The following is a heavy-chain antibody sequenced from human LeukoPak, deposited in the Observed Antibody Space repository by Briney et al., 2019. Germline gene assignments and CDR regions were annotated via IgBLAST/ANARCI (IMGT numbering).Heavy chain of an antibody. D-gene: IGHD3-22*01. J-gene: IGHJ4*02. V-gene: IGHV4-34*01. Sequence: KTSETLSLSCAISGVSFIGYYWSWFRQPPGKGLEWVGEISHAGGASYSPSLKSRVTISVDTSKNQFSLNLSSVTAADTAVYYCARGPPPDVDRSGFYYNYWGQGTLVIVSS. CDR3: ARGPPPDVDRSGFYYNY. CDR2: ISHAGGA. CDR1: GVSFIGYY.